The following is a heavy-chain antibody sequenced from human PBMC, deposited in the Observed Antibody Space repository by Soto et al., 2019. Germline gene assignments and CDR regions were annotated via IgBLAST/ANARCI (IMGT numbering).Heavy chain of an antibody. CDR2: IIPIFGTA. CDR1: GGTFSSYA. CDR3: ARGGRMRNYYYYGMHV. Sequence: ASVKVSCKASGGTFSSYAISWVRQAPGQGLEWMGRIIPIFGTANYAQNFHGRVTITADKSTSTAYMELSSLRSQDMAVFYCARGGRMRNYYYYGMHVWGQGTTVTVSS. V-gene: IGHV1-69*06. D-gene: IGHD2-8*01. J-gene: IGHJ6*02.